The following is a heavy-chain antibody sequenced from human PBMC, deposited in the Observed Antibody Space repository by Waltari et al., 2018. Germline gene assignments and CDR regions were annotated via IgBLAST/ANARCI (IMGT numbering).Heavy chain of an antibody. Sequence: VQLVESGGGFVQPGGSLRLSLAASGFPFRDDGMNWVRQAPGKGLVWISYISGSDNAIYDANWVRGRFTISRDNAKDSLYLQMNNLRGDDTAVYYCARGLTTLDLWGQGTLVTVSS. V-gene: IGHV3-48*04. CDR1: GFPFRDDG. CDR3: ARGLTTLDL. J-gene: IGHJ5*02. CDR2: ISGSDNAI.